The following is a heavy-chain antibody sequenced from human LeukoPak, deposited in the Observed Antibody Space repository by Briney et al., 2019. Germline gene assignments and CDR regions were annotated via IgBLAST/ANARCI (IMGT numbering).Heavy chain of an antibody. CDR1: GVAFNNAW. Sequence: GGSLRLSCAASGVAFNNAWMSWVRQAPGKGLEWVGRIKSKTDGGTIDYAAPVKGRFTISRDDSKNILYLQMNSLKTEDTAFYYCTTYYYDTTAYFPYWGQGTLVTVSS. J-gene: IGHJ4*02. V-gene: IGHV3-15*01. CDR3: TTYYYDTTAYFPY. D-gene: IGHD3-22*01. CDR2: IKSKTDGGTI.